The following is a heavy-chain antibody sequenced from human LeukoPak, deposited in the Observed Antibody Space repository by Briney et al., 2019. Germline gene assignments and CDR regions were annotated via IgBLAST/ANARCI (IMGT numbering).Heavy chain of an antibody. J-gene: IGHJ4*02. CDR1: GFTFDDYA. V-gene: IGHV3-43*02. D-gene: IGHD5-18*01. CDR2: IRGDGVST. Sequence: PGGSLRLSCAASGFTFDDYAMHWVRQAPGKGLEWVSLIRGDGVSTYYADSVKGRFTISRDNNKNSLYLQMNSLRTEDTAFYYCAKDIGGYSYAAGYWGQGTLVTVSS. CDR3: AKDIGGYSYAAGY.